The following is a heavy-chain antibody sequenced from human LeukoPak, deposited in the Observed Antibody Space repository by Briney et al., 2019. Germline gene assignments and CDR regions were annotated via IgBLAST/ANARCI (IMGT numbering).Heavy chain of an antibody. D-gene: IGHD7-27*01. J-gene: IGHJ6*03. CDR1: GGSISSSSYY. CDR2: MFYSGST. Sequence: PSETLSLTCTVSGGSISSSSYYWGWIRQPPGKGLDWIGTMFYSGSTYYNPSLKSRVTISADTSKNQFSLKLTSVTAADTAVYYCARHFTGYYYYIDLWGKGTTVTVSS. V-gene: IGHV4-39*01. CDR3: ARHFTGYYYYIDL.